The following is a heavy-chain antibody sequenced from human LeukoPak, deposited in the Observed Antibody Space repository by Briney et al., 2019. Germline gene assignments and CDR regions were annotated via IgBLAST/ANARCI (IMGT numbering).Heavy chain of an antibody. CDR2: IYYSGST. J-gene: IGHJ4*02. Sequence: SETLSLTCAVYGGSFSGYYWSWIRQPPGKGLEWIGYIYYSGSTNYNPSLKSRVTISVDTSKNQFSLKLSSVTAADTAVYYCARGDDHDYDDFYFDYWGQGTLVTVSS. V-gene: IGHV4-59*01. CDR1: GGSFSGYY. D-gene: IGHD4-17*01. CDR3: ARGDDHDYDDFYFDY.